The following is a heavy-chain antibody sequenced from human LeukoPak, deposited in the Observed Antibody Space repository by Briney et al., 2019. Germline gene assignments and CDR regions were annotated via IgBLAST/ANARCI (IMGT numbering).Heavy chain of an antibody. CDR1: GGTFSSYA. CDR2: INPSGGST. CDR3: ARGPPNWGMVGY. J-gene: IGHJ4*02. V-gene: IGHV1-46*01. Sequence: ASVKVSCKASGGTFSSYAISWVRQAPGQGLEWMGIINPSGGSTSYAQKFQGRVTMTRDTSISTAYMELSSLTFEDTAVYYCARGPPNWGMVGYWGQGTLVTVSS. D-gene: IGHD7-27*01.